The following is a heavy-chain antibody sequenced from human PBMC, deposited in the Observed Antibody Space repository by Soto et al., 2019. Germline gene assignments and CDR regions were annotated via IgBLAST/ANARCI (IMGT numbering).Heavy chain of an antibody. CDR1: GFTFSGFW. J-gene: IGHJ4*02. CDR2: IKSDGIER. Sequence: GGSLRLSCAASGFTFSGFWISWVRQAPWKGLEWVASIKSDGIERKYVDSVKGRFTISRDNAKNSLFLQMNSLGVEDTAVYHCGKGLKSLGMAAARWGTLDSLGQGALVAVSS. V-gene: IGHV3-7*03. CDR3: GKGLKSLGMAAARWGTLDS. D-gene: IGHD3-16*01.